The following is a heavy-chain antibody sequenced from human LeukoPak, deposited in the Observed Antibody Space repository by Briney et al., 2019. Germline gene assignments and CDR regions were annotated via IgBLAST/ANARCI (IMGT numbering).Heavy chain of an antibody. V-gene: IGHV4-59*01. D-gene: IGHD3-22*01. CDR1: GGSISNYY. CDR2: IYYSGST. Sequence: PSETLSLTCTVSGGSISNYYWSWIRQPPGKGLEWIGYIYYSGSTNYNPSLKSRVTISVDTSKNQFSLKLSSVTAADTAVYYCARGYYYDRSGYSYYFDYWGQGTLVTVSS. J-gene: IGHJ4*02. CDR3: ARGYYYDRSGYSYYFDY.